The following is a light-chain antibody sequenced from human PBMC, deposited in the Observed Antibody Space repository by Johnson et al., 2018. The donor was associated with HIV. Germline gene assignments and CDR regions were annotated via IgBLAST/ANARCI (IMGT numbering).Light chain of an antibody. V-gene: IGLV1-51*01. CDR2: DNN. J-gene: IGLJ1*01. CDR3: GTWYCSLMGGLYV. CDR1: SSNIGSNY. Sequence: QSVLTQPPSVSAAPGQKVTISCSGSSSNIGSNYVSWYQHLPGTAPKLLIYDNNKRPSGIPDRFSGSKSGTSATLGITGLQTGDEADYYCGTWYCSLMGGLYVLGTGTKVTVL.